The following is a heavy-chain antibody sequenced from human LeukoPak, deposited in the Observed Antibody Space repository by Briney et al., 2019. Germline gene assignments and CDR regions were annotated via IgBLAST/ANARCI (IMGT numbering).Heavy chain of an antibody. CDR2: IYYSGST. Sequence: PSETLSLTCAVSDYSISNSHWGGWIRQPPGKGLEWIGYIYYSGSTYHNPSLKSRLTMSVDTSKNQFSLKLNSVTAVDTAVYFCARTIAGGYYHGLDVWGQGTTVTVSS. D-gene: IGHD3-16*01. CDR1: DYSISNSHW. CDR3: ARTIAGGYYHGLDV. V-gene: IGHV4-28*01. J-gene: IGHJ6*02.